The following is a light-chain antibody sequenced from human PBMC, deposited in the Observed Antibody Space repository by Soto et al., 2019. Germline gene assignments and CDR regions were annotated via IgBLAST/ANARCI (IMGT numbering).Light chain of an antibody. V-gene: IGLV2-8*01. Sequence: QSALTQPPSASGSPGQSVAISCTGTSSDVGGYNYVSWYQQHPGKAPKLMIYEVNKRPSGVPDRFSGSKSGNTASLTVSGLQAEDEADYYCSSYAGSSNVFGTGNKVTVX. J-gene: IGLJ1*01. CDR1: SSDVGGYNY. CDR3: SSYAGSSNV. CDR2: EVN.